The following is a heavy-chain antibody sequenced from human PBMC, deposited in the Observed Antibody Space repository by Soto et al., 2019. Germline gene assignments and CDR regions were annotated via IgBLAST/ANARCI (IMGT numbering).Heavy chain of an antibody. D-gene: IGHD6-13*01. CDR1: GGSISSYY. V-gene: IGHV4-59*01. CDR2: IYYSGST. Sequence: SETLSLTCTVSGGSISSYYWSWIRQPPGKGLEWIGYIYYSGSTNYNPSLKSRVTISVDTSKNQFSLKLSSVTAADTAVYYCARARLRYSRSWTVYYYSVWTSGAQGPRSPST. CDR3: ARARLRYSRSWTVYYYSVWTS. J-gene: IGHJ6*02.